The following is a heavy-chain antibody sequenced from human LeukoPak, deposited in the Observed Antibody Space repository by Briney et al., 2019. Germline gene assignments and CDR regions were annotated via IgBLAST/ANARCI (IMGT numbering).Heavy chain of an antibody. V-gene: IGHV1-8*01. CDR2: MNPNSGNT. Sequence: GASVTVSCKASGYTFTSYDINWVRQATGQGLEWMGWMNPNSGNTGYAQKFQGRVTMTRNTSISTAYMELSSLRSEDTAVYYCARTVNYYGSGSYPFDYWGQGTLVTVSS. D-gene: IGHD3-10*01. J-gene: IGHJ4*02. CDR3: ARTVNYYGSGSYPFDY. CDR1: GYTFTSYD.